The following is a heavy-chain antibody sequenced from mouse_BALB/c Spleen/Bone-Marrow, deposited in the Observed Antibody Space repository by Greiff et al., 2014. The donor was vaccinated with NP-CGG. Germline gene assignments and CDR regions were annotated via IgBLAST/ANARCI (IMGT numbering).Heavy chain of an antibody. J-gene: IGHJ4*01. CDR1: GYTFTSYW. CDR3: ARFPIYYGNYGAMDY. Sequence: DLVKPGASVKLSCKASGYTFTSYWINWIKRRPGQGLEWIGRIAPGSGSTYYNEMFKGKATLTVDTSSSTAYIRLSSLSSEDSAVYFCARFPIYYGNYGAMDYWGQGTSVTVSS. V-gene: IGHV1S41*01. D-gene: IGHD2-1*01. CDR2: IAPGSGST.